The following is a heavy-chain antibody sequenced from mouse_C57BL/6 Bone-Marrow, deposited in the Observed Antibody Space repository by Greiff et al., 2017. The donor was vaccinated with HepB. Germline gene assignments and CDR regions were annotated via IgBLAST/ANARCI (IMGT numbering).Heavy chain of an antibody. CDR1: GFNIKDDY. CDR3: TILLPFCYYAMDY. CDR2: IDPENGDT. V-gene: IGHV14-4*01. J-gene: IGHJ4*01. Sequence: VQLQQSGAELVRPGASVKLSCTASGFNIKDDYMHWVKQRPEQGLEWIGWIDPENGDTEYASKFQGKATITADTSSNTAYLQLSSLTSEDTAVYYCTILLPFCYYAMDYWGQGTSVTVSS. D-gene: IGHD6-1*01.